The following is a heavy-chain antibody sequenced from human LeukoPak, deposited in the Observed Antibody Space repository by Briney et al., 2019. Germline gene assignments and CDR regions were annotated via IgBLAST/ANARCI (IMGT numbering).Heavy chain of an antibody. J-gene: IGHJ4*02. CDR1: GYTFTSYD. Sequence: ASVKVSCKASGYTFTSYDITWVRQATGQGLEWMGWMNPNSGNTGYAQKFQGRVTMTRNTSISTAYMELSSLRSEDTAVYYCARADYGDCVDYFDYWGQGTLVTVSS. CDR2: MNPNSGNT. V-gene: IGHV1-8*01. CDR3: ARADYGDCVDYFDY. D-gene: IGHD4-17*01.